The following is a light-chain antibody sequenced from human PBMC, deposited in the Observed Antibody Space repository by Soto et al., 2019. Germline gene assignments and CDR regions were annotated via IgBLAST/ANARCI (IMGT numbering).Light chain of an antibody. CDR2: GAS. CDR3: QQYDNSPPYT. V-gene: IGKV3-20*01. J-gene: IGKJ2*01. CDR1: QSVSNNY. Sequence: EIVLTQSPGTLSLSPGERATLSCRASQSVSNNYLAWYQQKPGQAPRLLIYGASSRATGIPDRFSGSGSGTDFTLTISRLEPEDFAVYYCQQYDNSPPYTFGQGTKLEIK.